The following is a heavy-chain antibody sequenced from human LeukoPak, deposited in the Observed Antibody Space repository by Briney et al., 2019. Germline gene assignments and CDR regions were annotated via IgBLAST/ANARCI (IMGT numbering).Heavy chain of an antibody. V-gene: IGHV4-34*01. CDR1: NGSFSGYY. CDR2: INHSGST. Sequence: PSETLSLTCAVYNGSFSGYYWSWIRQTPGKGLEWIGEINHSGSTNYNPSLKSRVTISVATSKKQFSLKVRSVTAADTAVYYCARDSGTTGEVKFDPWGQGTLVTVSA. J-gene: IGHJ5*02. CDR3: ARDSGTTGEVKFDP. D-gene: IGHD3-10*01.